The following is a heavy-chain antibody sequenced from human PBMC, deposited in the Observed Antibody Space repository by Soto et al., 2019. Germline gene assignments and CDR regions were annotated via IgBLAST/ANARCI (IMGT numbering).Heavy chain of an antibody. CDR1: GCSISSGGYS. J-gene: IGHJ4*02. CDR3: ARGSIVGVIDD. V-gene: IGHV4-30-2*01. Sequence: SETLSLTCAVSGCSISSGGYSWSWIRQPPGKGLEWIGYIYHSGSTYYNPSLKSRVTISVDRSKNQFSLKLSSVTAADTAVYYCARGSIVGVIDDWGQGTLVTV. CDR2: IYHSGST. D-gene: IGHD1-26*01.